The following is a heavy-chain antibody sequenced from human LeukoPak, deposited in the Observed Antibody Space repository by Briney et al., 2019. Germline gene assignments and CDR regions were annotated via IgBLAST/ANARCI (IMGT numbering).Heavy chain of an antibody. CDR3: ARGGDYGDLRYFDY. D-gene: IGHD4-17*01. Sequence: PSETLSLTCTVSGGXINNYYCSWIRQPPGKGLEWIGYIYYRGSTNYNPSLKSRATFSVDTSKNQFSLKLNSVTAADTAVYYCARGGDYGDLRYFDYWGQGTLVTVSS. CDR1: GGXINNYY. CDR2: IYYRGST. V-gene: IGHV4-59*01. J-gene: IGHJ4*02.